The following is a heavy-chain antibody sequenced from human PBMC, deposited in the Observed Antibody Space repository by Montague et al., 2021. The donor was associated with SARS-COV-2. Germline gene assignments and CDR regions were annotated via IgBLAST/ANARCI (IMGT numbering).Heavy chain of an antibody. V-gene: IGHV4-39*01. CDR2: VYYSGNAH. J-gene: IGHJ6*03. Sequence: SETLSLTCAVSGGSIISGGYYWGWIRQPPEKGLEWLGNVYYSGNAHYYNPSLKSRITISIGTSKNQFSLRLTSVTAADTAVYYCASRMAVGDYYYYYMDVWGSGTTVTVSS. D-gene: IGHD6-19*01. CDR1: GGSIISGGYY. CDR3: ASRMAVGDYYYYYMDV.